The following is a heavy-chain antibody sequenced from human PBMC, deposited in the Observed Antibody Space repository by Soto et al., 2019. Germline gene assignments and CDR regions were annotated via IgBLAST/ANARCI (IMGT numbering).Heavy chain of an antibody. D-gene: IGHD4-4*01. V-gene: IGHV4-39*01. CDR3: AATGYYYGMDV. CDR1: GGSISSSSYY. Sequence: PSETRSLTCTVAGGSISSSSYYWGWILQPPGKGLEWIGSIYYSGSTYYNPSLKSRVTISVDTSKNQFSLRLSSVTAADTAVYYCAATGYYYGMDVWGQGTTVTVSS. J-gene: IGHJ6*02. CDR2: IYYSGST.